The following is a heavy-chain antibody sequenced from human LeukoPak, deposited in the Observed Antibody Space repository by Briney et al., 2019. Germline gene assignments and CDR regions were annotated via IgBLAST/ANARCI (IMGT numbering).Heavy chain of an antibody. J-gene: IGHJ4*02. Sequence: AGSLRLSCAGSGVTFSRNGMNGVRQAPGKGLGWVSSISSSSSYIYYADSVKGRFTISRDNAKNSLYLQMNSLRAEDTAVYYCARAGVGPTNDSFDYWGRGTLVTVSS. V-gene: IGHV3-21*01. CDR2: ISSSSSYI. CDR1: GVTFSRNG. D-gene: IGHD1-26*01. CDR3: ARAGVGPTNDSFDY.